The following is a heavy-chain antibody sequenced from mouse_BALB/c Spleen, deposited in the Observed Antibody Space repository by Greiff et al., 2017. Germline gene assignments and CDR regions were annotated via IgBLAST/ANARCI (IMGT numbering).Heavy chain of an antibody. J-gene: IGHJ3*01. CDR1: GYTFTSYW. Sequence: QVQLQQPGAELVKPGASVKLSCKASGYTFTSYWMHWVKQRPGQGLEWIGEIDPSDSYTNYNQKFKGKATLTVDKSSSTAYMQLSSLTSEDSAVYDCARSSEVRRLAYWGQGTLVTVSA. CDR2: IDPSDSYT. D-gene: IGHD2-14*01. CDR3: ARSSEVRRLAY. V-gene: IGHV1-69*02.